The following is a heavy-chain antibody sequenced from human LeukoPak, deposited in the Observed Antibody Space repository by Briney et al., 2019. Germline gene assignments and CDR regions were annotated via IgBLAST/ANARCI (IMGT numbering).Heavy chain of an antibody. CDR2: IHPSGST. CDR3: ARDSGALITYFDY. Sequence: SETLSLTCTVPGGSINSGNYYWSWIRQPAGKGLEWIGRIHPSGSTNYNPSLKSRITISVDTSKNQFSLKLSSVTAADTAVYYCARDSGALITYFDYWGQGTLVTVSS. J-gene: IGHJ4*02. V-gene: IGHV4-61*02. D-gene: IGHD2-15*01. CDR1: GGSINSGNYY.